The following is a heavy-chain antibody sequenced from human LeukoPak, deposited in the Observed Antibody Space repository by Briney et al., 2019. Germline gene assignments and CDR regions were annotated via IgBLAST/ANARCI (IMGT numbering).Heavy chain of an antibody. J-gene: IGHJ5*02. V-gene: IGHV3-7*01. CDR3: AREYSYGYNWFDP. D-gene: IGHD5-18*01. Sequence: GGSLRFSCAASGFTFSSYWMSWVRQAPGKGLEWVANIKQDGSEKYYVDSVKGRFTISRDSAKNSLYLQMNSLRAEDTAVYYCAREYSYGYNWFDPWGQGTLVTVSS. CDR1: GFTFSSYW. CDR2: IKQDGSEK.